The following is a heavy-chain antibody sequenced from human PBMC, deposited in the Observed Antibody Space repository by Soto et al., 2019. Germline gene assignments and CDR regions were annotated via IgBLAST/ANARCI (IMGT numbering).Heavy chain of an antibody. V-gene: IGHV3-21*01. D-gene: IGHD2-8*01. CDR1: GFTFNYYS. CDR2: ISGSGTYI. CDR3: ARVSDIRFPNGFDP. J-gene: IGHJ5*02. Sequence: EVQLVESGGGLVKPGGSLRLSCAASGFTFNYYSMNWVRQAPGKGLEWVSSISGSGTYIYYADSVKGRFTISRDNTKSSLYLQMNSLRAGDTAVYYCARVSDIRFPNGFDPWGQGTLVTVSA.